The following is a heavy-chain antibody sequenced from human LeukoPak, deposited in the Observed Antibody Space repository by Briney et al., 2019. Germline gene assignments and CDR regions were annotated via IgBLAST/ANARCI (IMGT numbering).Heavy chain of an antibody. CDR3: ARGPPSTMNWLDP. Sequence: PSQTLSLTCAVSGGSVSSGGYSWGWIRQPPGQGLEWIGYIYHSGSTYYNPSLKSPVTIPVARSKNQFSLKLRSVTAADTAVYYCARGPPSTMNWLDPWGQGTLVTVSS. V-gene: IGHV4-30-2*01. CDR1: GGSVSSGGYS. J-gene: IGHJ5*02. CDR2: IYHSGST. D-gene: IGHD3-10*01.